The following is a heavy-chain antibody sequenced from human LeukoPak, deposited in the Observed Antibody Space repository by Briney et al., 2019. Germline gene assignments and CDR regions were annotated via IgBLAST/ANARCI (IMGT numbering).Heavy chain of an antibody. Sequence: GGSLRLSCAASGFTFDDYAMHWVRQGPGKSLEWVSLINENGDIAYYGDSVRGRFTVSRDNAKNSLYLQMNSLTTEDTALYYCTKARWEPNFDYWGQGTLVTVSS. J-gene: IGHJ4*02. V-gene: IGHV3-43*02. D-gene: IGHD1-26*01. CDR1: GFTFDDYA. CDR3: TKARWEPNFDY. CDR2: INENGDIA.